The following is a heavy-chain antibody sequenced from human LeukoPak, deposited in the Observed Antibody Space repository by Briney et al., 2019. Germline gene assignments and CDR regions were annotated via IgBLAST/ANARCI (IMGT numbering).Heavy chain of an antibody. D-gene: IGHD5-18*01. V-gene: IGHV3-23*01. Sequence: GSLRLSCAASGFTFSSYAMSWVRQAPWKGLEWVSAISGSGGSTYYADSVKGRFTISRDNSKNTLYLQMNSLRAEDTAVYYCANVPAQLWSLGVDYWGQGTLVTVSS. CDR2: ISGSGGST. CDR1: GFTFSSYA. CDR3: ANVPAQLWSLGVDY. J-gene: IGHJ4*02.